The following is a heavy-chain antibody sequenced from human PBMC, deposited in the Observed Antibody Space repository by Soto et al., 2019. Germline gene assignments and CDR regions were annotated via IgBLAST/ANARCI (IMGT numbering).Heavy chain of an antibody. CDR3: ARQDLHDYGDYVYYGLDV. D-gene: IGHD4-17*01. Sequence: PSETLSLTCAVSGGSISSSNWWSWVRQPPGKGLEWIGEIYHSGSTNYNPSLKSRVTISVDKSKNQFSLKLSSVTAADTAVYYCARQDLHDYGDYVYYGLDVWGQGTTVTVSS. CDR1: GGSISSSNW. CDR2: IYHSGST. J-gene: IGHJ6*02. V-gene: IGHV4-4*02.